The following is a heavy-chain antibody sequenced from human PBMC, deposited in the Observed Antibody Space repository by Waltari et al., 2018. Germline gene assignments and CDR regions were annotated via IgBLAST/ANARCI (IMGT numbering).Heavy chain of an antibody. D-gene: IGHD5-18*01. V-gene: IGHV3-21*01. CDR2: ISSSSSYI. Sequence: EVQLVESGGGLVKPGGSLRLSCAASGFTFSSNSMNWVRQAPGKGLEWVSSISSSSSYIYYADSVKGRFTISRDNAKNSLYLQMNSLRAEDTAVYYCASLAVDTAMVTDYWGQGTLVTVSS. CDR3: ASLAVDTAMVTDY. CDR1: GFTFSSNS. J-gene: IGHJ4*02.